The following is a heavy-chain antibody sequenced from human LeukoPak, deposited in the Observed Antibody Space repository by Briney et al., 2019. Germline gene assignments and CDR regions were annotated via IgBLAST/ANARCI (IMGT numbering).Heavy chain of an antibody. D-gene: IGHD3-9*01. V-gene: IGHV3-23*01. J-gene: IGHJ4*02. CDR1: GFTFTSYA. CDR2: ISGSGGST. CDR3: AKVGLLYDILTGYYNSHYYFDY. Sequence: GGSLRLSCAVSGFTFTSYAMSWVRQAPGKGLEWVSGISGSGGSTNYADSVKGRFTISRDNSKNTLSLQMNSLRAEDTAVYYCAKVGLLYDILTGYYNSHYYFDYWGQGTLVTVSS.